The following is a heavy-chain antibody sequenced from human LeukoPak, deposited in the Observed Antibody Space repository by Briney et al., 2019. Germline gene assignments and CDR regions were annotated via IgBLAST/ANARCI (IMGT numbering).Heavy chain of an antibody. D-gene: IGHD6-13*01. CDR3: ARAYSSYYYYYYMDV. V-gene: IGHV1-8*01. CDR2: MNPNSGNT. CDR1: GYTFTCYD. Sequence: ASVKVSCKASGYTFTCYDINSVRQATGQGNAWMGWMNPNSGNTGYAQKFQGRVTITTNTSISTAYMELSRLTSEATAVPSFARAYSSYYYYYYMDVWGKGTTVTVSS. J-gene: IGHJ6*03.